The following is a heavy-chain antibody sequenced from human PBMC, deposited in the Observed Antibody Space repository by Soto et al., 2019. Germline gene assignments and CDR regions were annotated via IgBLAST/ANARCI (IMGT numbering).Heavy chain of an antibody. Sequence: GGSLRLSCAASGFTFSSYAMSWVRQAPGKGLEWVSAISGSGGSTYYADSVKGRFTISRDNSKNTLYLQMSCLRAEDTAVYYCAKDLCRITTFGVVSTVGYWGQGTLVTVSS. CDR2: ISGSGGST. D-gene: IGHD3-3*01. CDR1: GFTFSSYA. V-gene: IGHV3-23*01. J-gene: IGHJ4*02. CDR3: AKDLCRITTFGVVSTVGY.